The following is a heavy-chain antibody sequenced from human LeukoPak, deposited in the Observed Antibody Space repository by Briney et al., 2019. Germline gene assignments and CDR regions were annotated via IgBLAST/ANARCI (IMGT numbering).Heavy chain of an antibody. CDR2: IRSKAYGGTT. Sequence: GSLRLSCTASGFTFGDYAMSWVRQAPGKGLEWVSFIRSKAYGGTTEYAASVKGRFTISRDDSKSIAYLQMNSLKTEDTAVYYCRGDSSGYYSDYGMGVWGQGTTVTVSS. D-gene: IGHD3-22*01. J-gene: IGHJ6*02. CDR3: RGDSSGYYSDYGMGV. V-gene: IGHV3-49*04. CDR1: GFTFGDYA.